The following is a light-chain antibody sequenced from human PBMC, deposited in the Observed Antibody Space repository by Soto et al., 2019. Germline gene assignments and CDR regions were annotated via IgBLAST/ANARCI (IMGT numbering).Light chain of an antibody. Sequence: QSALTQPASVSGSPGQSITISCTGTSSDVGSFNYVSWYQHHPGKAPKLMIYDVSNRPSGVSNRFSGSKSGNTASLTISGLQAEDEADYYCCSYAGSYTYVFGTGTKVTVL. V-gene: IGLV2-14*01. CDR3: CSYAGSYTYV. J-gene: IGLJ1*01. CDR1: SSDVGSFNY. CDR2: DVS.